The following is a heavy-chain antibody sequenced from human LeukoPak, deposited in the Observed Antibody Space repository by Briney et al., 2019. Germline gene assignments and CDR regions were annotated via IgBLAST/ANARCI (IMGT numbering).Heavy chain of an antibody. D-gene: IGHD3-10*01. CDR3: ARDRRDYYGSGRYY. Sequence: GGSLRLSCAASGFTFSSYWMHWVRQSPGKGLVWVSRINSDGSSTSYADSVKGRVTISRDNAKNTLYLQMNSLRDEDTAVYYCARDRRDYYGSGRYYWGQGTLVTVSS. V-gene: IGHV3-74*01. J-gene: IGHJ4*02. CDR2: INSDGSST. CDR1: GFTFSSYW.